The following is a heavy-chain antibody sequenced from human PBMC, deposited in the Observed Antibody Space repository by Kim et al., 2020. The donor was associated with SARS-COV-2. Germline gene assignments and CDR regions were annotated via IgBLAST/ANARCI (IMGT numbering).Heavy chain of an antibody. CDR2: IA. V-gene: IGHV1-69*04. Sequence: IANYAQKFQGRVTITADKSTRTAYMERGSLRSEDTAVYYCARALSGPFDLWGRGTLVTVSS. D-gene: IGHD3-10*01. J-gene: IGHJ2*01. CDR3: ARALSGPFDL.